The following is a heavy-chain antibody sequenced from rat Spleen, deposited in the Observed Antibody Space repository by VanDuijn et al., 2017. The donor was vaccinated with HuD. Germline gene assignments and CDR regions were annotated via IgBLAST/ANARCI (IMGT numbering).Heavy chain of an antibody. D-gene: IGHD1-1*01. Sequence: VQLKESGPGLVQPSQTLSLTCTVSGFSLTSYDMHWVRQPPGKGLEWIAYFRSYSGTISYADTVKGRFTISRDNAKNTLYLQLSSLRSEDTALYYCARSTVWGDYFDYWGQGVMVTVSS. CDR2: FRSYSGT. V-gene: IGHV5-34*01. CDR3: ARSTVWGDYFDY. J-gene: IGHJ2*01. CDR1: GFSLTSYD.